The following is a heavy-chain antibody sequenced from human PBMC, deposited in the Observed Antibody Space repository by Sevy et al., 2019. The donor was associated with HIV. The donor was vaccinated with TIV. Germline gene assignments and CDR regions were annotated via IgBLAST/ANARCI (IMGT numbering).Heavy chain of an antibody. CDR1: GGSFSGYY. CDR2: INHSGST. CDR3: ARGGGYYAYPFDY. Sequence: SETLSLTCAVYGGSFSGYYWSWIRQPPGKGLEWIGEINHSGSTNCNPSLKSRVTISVDTSKNQFSLKLSSVTAADTAVYYCARGGGYYAYPFDYWGQGTLVTVSS. J-gene: IGHJ4*02. V-gene: IGHV4-34*01. D-gene: IGHD3-22*01.